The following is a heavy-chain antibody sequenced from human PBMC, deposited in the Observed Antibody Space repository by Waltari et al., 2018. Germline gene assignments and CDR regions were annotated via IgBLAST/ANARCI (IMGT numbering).Heavy chain of an antibody. CDR3: ARSEQQRVPYYGMDV. D-gene: IGHD6-13*01. CDR2: IYYSGST. J-gene: IGHJ6*02. Sequence: QVQLQESGPGLVKPSETLSLTCTVSGGPISSYYWSWIRQPPGKGLEWIGYIYYSGSTNYSPSLERRVTRAVDTSKNQFSLKLSSVTAADTAVYYCARSEQQRVPYYGMDVWGQGTTVTVSS. CDR1: GGPISSYY. V-gene: IGHV4-59*01.